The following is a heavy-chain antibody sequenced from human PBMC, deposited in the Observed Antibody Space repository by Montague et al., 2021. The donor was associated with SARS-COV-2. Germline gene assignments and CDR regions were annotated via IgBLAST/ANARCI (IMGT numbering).Heavy chain of an antibody. V-gene: IGHV4-39*02. J-gene: IGHJ2*01. Sequence: ETLSLTCTVSGGSISSSSYYWGWIRQPPGKGPEWIGSIDYSGTTFYNPSLRSRVNMSVDTSKNQVSLRLSSVTAADTAVFYCARDDAGDWYFDLWGRGTLVTVSS. D-gene: IGHD1-1*01. CDR1: GGSISSSSYY. CDR3: ARDDAGDWYFDL. CDR2: IDYSGTT.